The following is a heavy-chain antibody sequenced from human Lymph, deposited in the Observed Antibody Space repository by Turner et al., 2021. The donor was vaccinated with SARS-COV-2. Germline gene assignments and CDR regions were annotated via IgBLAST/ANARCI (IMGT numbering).Heavy chain of an antibody. Sequence: EVQLLESGGGSVQPGGSLQLSRPASGFPSSSYAMSWVRQARGKGMEWVSAMSGSGGDTNYADTVKGRFTISRDNSKNTLYLQMNSLRAEDTAVYYCAKDVRGAMIVVVIPYFDYWGQGTLVTVSS. CDR2: MSGSGGDT. D-gene: IGHD3-22*01. V-gene: IGHV3-23*01. CDR3: AKDVRGAMIVVVIPYFDY. J-gene: IGHJ4*02. CDR1: GFPSSSYA.